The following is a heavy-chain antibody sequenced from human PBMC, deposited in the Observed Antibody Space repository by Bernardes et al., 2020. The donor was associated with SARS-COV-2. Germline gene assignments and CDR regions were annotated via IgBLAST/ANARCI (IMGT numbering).Heavy chain of an antibody. V-gene: IGHV3-23*01. CDR1: GFTLNNYA. Sequence: GGSLRLSCAASGFTLNNYAMTWVRQAPGKGLEWVSAVSGSGGSTYSADSVKGRFTISRDNSKNTLYLQMNSLLAEDTAVYYCAKVMDYYGSGYDAFDIWGQGTMVTVSS. CDR2: VSGSGGST. D-gene: IGHD3-10*01. J-gene: IGHJ3*02. CDR3: AKVMDYYGSGYDAFDI.